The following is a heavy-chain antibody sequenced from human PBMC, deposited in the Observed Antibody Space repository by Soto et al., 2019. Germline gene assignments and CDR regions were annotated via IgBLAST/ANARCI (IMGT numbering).Heavy chain of an antibody. Sequence: GGSLRLSCAASGCTFSSYAMHWVRQAPGKGLEWVAVISYDGSNKYYADSVKGRFTISRDNSKNTLYLQMNSLRAEDTAVYYWARDRVTMIVVVMTYYYYGMDVWGQGTTVTVSS. CDR1: GCTFSSYA. CDR2: ISYDGSNK. CDR3: ARDRVTMIVVVMTYYYYGMDV. D-gene: IGHD3-22*01. V-gene: IGHV3-30-3*01. J-gene: IGHJ6*02.